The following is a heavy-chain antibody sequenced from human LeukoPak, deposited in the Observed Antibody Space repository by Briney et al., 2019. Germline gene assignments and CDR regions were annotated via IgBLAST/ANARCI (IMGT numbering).Heavy chain of an antibody. CDR3: ARLTMFRGVIYGTDWHSDL. V-gene: IGHV4-39*07. Sequence: SETLSLTCTVSGGSISSSGYYWGWIRQPPGKGLEWIGNIYYSGSTYYNPSLKGRVTISLDTSKNQFSLKLSSVTAADTAVYYCARLTMFRGVIYGTDWHSDLWGRGTLVTVSS. J-gene: IGHJ2*01. CDR2: IYYSGST. CDR1: GGSISSSGYY. D-gene: IGHD3-10*01.